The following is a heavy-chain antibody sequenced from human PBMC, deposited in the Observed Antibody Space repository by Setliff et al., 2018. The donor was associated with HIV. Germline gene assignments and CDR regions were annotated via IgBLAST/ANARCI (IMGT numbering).Heavy chain of an antibody. J-gene: IGHJ6*03. D-gene: IGHD6-19*01. V-gene: IGHV4-59*08. Sequence: SETLSLTCTVSGGSISSYYWSWIRQPPGKGLEWIGYIYTSGSTNYNPSLKSRVTISVDTSKNQFSLKLSSVTAADTAMYYCARHHSSDPLRRWDSYYYMDVWGKGTTVTVSS. CDR1: GGSISSYY. CDR2: IYTSGST. CDR3: ARHHSSDPLRRWDSYYYMDV.